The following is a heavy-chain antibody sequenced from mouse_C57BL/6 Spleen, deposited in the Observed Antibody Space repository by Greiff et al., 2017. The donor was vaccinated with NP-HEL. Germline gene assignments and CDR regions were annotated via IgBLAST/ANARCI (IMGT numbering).Heavy chain of an antibody. CDR3: ARREDYYYPGGGAMDY. CDR1: GYAFTNYL. V-gene: IGHV1-54*01. D-gene: IGHD1-1*01. J-gene: IGHJ4*01. Sequence: QVQLKESGAELVRPGTSVKVSCKASGYAFTNYLIEWVKQRPGQGLEWIGVINPGSGGTKYNEKFKGKATLTADKSSSTAYMQLSSLTSEDSAVYFCARREDYYYPGGGAMDYWGQGTSVTVSS. CDR2: INPGSGGT.